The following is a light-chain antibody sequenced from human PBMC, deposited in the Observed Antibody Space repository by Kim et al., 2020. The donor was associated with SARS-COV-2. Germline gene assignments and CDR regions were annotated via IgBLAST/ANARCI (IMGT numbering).Light chain of an antibody. CDR2: WAS. CDR3: QQYYASPVT. V-gene: IGKV4-1*01. CDR1: RSVSSASTNRSY. Sequence: APVTCKAGRSVSSASTNRSYIAWYQQRPGQSPKLIFYWASVRESGVPDRISGSGSGTDFTLTISSLQAEDVAIYHCQQYYASPVTFGGGTKLEI. J-gene: IGKJ4*01.